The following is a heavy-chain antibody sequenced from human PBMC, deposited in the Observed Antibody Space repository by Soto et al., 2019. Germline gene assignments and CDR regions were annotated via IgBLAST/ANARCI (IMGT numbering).Heavy chain of an antibody. V-gene: IGHV4-4*02. J-gene: IGHJ4*02. Sequence: QVQLQESGPGLVKPSGTLSLTCAVSGVSISSHDWWTWVRQPPGKGLEWTGESHQSGNTNYNSSPETRVATSVDRSKTQSSRKLTCVTLADTAVYYAATRDGSRVYWGQGTLVTVSS. D-gene: IGHD6-13*01. CDR2: SHQSGNT. CDR3: ATRDGSRVY. CDR1: GVSISSHDW.